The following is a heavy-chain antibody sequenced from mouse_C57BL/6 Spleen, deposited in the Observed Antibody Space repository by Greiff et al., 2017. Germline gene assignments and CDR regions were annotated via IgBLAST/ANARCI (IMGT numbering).Heavy chain of an antibody. V-gene: IGHV1-85*01. CDR1: GYTFTSYD. J-gene: IGHJ4*01. Sequence: VQLQQSGPELVKPGASVKLSCKASGYTFTSYDINWVKQRPGQGLEWIGWIYPRDGSTTYNEKFKGKATLTVDTSSSTAYMELHSLTSEDAAVYFCARAGAMDYWGQGTSVTVSS. CDR3: ARAGAMDY. CDR2: IYPRDGST.